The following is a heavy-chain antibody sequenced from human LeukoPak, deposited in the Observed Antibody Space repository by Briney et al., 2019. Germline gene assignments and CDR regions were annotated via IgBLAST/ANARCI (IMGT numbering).Heavy chain of an antibody. CDR1: GFTLSVAG. CDR2: IIGNGASS. CDR3: AKRICSGTTCYPLYS. Sequence: GGSLRLSCADSGFTLSVAGMHWVRQAPGKGLEWVSAIIGNGASSYYVDSVKGRFTISRDNSKNTLYLQMNSLRAEDTGVYYCAKRICSGTTCYPLYSWGQGTLVTVSS. J-gene: IGHJ4*02. D-gene: IGHD2-2*01. V-gene: IGHV3-23*01.